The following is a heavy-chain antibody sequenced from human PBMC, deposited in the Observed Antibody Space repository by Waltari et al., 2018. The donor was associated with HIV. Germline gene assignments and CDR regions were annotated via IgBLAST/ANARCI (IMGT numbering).Heavy chain of an antibody. V-gene: IGHV4-39*01. CDR1: GGSISSNNYL. CDR2: MYYSGSA. Sequence: QLKLHESGPGLVKPSETLSLTCTVSGGSISSNNYLWGWIRQPPGRGLEWVASMYYSGSAYYNASLRSRVTTSVDTSKDQFSLQLPSVTAADTAVYYCARHSRALGASNYYYYGLDVWGQGTTVAVSS. J-gene: IGHJ6*02. CDR3: ARHSRALGASNYYYYGLDV. D-gene: IGHD3-10*01.